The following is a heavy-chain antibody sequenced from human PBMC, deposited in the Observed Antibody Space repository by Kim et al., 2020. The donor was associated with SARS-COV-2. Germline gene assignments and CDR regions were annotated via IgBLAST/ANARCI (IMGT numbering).Heavy chain of an antibody. Sequence: GGSLRLSCAASGFTFSDYYMSWIRQAPGKGLEWVSYISSSSSYTNYADSVKGRFTISRDNAKNSLYLQMNSLRAEDTSVYYCARVGGGYDCDYWGQGTLVTVSS. CDR1: GFTFSDYY. CDR2: ISSSSSYT. J-gene: IGHJ4*02. CDR3: ARVGGGYDCDY. V-gene: IGHV3-11*06. D-gene: IGHD5-12*01.